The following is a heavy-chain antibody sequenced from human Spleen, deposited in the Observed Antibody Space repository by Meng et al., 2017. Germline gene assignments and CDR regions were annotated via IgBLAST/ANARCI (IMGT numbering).Heavy chain of an antibody. CDR1: GFTFTS. V-gene: IGHV3-7*01. J-gene: IGHJ4*02. CDR3: ARESTGRFDS. D-gene: IGHD4-17*01. CDR2: IKQDGSEK. Sequence: GESLKISCAASGFTFTSWVRQAPGKGLEWVANIKQDGSEKYYVDSVKGRFTISRDNAKNSLYLQMNSLRAEDTALYYCARESTGRFDSWGQGTLVTVSS.